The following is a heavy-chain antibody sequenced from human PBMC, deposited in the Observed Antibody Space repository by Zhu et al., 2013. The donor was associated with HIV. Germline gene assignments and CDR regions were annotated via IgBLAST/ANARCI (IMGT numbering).Heavy chain of an antibody. CDR3: ARSESVLWFGELNHDAFDI. D-gene: IGHD3-10*01. V-gene: IGHV1-2*02. CDR2: INPNSGGT. J-gene: IGHJ3*02. Sequence: QVQLVQSGAEVKKPGASVKVSCKASGYTFTGYYMHWVRQAPGQGLEWMGWINPNSGGTNYAQKFQGRVTMTRDTSISTAYMELSRLRSDDTAVYYCARSESVLWFGELNHDAFDIWGQGTMVTVSS. CDR1: GYTFTGYY.